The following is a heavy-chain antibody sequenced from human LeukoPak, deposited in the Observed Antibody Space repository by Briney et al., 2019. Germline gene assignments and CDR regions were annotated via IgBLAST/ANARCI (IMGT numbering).Heavy chain of an antibody. J-gene: IGHJ4*02. CDR3: AEYPSRGSLWYFDY. D-gene: IGHD1-26*01. Sequence: GGSLRLSCAASGFDFSSYAMTWVRQAPGKGLEWISTISGSGGSTYYTDSVKGRFTISRDNSKNTLYLQMNSLRAEDTAVHYCAEYPSRGSLWYFDYWGQGTLVTVSS. V-gene: IGHV3-23*01. CDR1: GFDFSSYA. CDR2: ISGSGGST.